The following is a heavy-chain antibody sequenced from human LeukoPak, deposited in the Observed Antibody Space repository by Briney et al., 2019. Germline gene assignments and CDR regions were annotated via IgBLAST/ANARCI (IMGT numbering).Heavy chain of an antibody. J-gene: IGHJ5*02. Sequence: GGSLRLSCAASGFTFSSYETNWVRQAPGKGLEWISYISSRGSTIYYADSVKGRFTISRDNAKNSLYLQMNSLRAEDTAVYYCASITIFGESNWFDPWGQGTLVTVSS. CDR3: ASITIFGESNWFDP. CDR1: GFTFSSYE. CDR2: ISSRGSTI. D-gene: IGHD3-3*01. V-gene: IGHV3-48*03.